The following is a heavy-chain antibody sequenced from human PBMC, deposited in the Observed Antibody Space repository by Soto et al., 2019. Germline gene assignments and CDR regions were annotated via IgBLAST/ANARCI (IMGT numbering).Heavy chain of an antibody. CDR3: AHRYSGNYYRWYFDS. Sequence: SGPTLVNPTQTLTLTCTYSGFSLTTSGAGVGWIRQPPGKALEWLALISWKDDKRYNPGLESRLTITKDTSKNQVILTLTNMDPVDTATYFCAHRYSGNYYRWYFDSWGQGILVTVSS. CDR1: GFSLTTSGAG. CDR2: ISWKDDK. J-gene: IGHJ4*02. D-gene: IGHD1-26*01. V-gene: IGHV2-5*01.